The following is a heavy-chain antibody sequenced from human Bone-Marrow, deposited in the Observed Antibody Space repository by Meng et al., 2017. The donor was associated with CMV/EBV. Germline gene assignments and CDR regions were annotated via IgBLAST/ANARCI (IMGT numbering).Heavy chain of an antibody. CDR1: GGSIRNSSYY. V-gene: IGHV4-39*01. J-gene: IGHJ6*02. CDR2: FYYSGTT. D-gene: IGHD1-26*01. Sequence: SETLSLTCTVSGGSIRNSSYYWDWVRQAPGKGLEWIGNFYYSGTTSYTPSLKSRVTISGDTSKNQFSLKLYSVTATDTAVYYCASGSALGYYGMDLWGQGTTVT. CDR3: ASGSALGYYGMDL.